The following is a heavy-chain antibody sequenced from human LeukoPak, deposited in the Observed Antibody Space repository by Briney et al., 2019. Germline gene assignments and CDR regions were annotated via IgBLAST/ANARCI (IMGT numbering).Heavy chain of an antibody. Sequence: GGSLRLSCAASGFTFSSYAMHWVRQAPGKGLEWVAVIYSGGSTYYADSVKGRFTISRDNSKNTLYLQMNSLRAEDTAVYYCARAAIVATGKSFDYWGQGTLVTVSS. CDR1: GFTFSSYA. V-gene: IGHV3-66*01. CDR2: IYSGGST. J-gene: IGHJ4*02. CDR3: ARAAIVATGKSFDY. D-gene: IGHD5-12*01.